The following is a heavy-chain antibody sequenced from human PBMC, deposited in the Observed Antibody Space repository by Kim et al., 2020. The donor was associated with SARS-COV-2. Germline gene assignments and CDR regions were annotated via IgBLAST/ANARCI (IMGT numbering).Heavy chain of an antibody. V-gene: IGHV3-7*01. CDR1: GFTFSLYS. Sequence: GGSLRLSCAASGFTFSLYSMSWVRQAPGKGLEWVANIRQDGSEKNYVDSVKGRFTISGDNAKNSLYLQMNNLRAEDTALYYCARDFDHWGRGTLVTVSS. CDR3: ARDFDH. J-gene: IGHJ2*01. CDR2: IRQDGSEK.